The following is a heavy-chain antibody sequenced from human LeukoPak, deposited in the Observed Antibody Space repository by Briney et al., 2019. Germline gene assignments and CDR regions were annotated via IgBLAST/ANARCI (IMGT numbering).Heavy chain of an antibody. CDR2: IIPIFNTA. J-gene: IGHJ4*02. CDR3: ARGWLAETTVVTPYNY. Sequence: SVKVSCKASGGTFSSYAISWVRQAPGQGLEWMGGIIPIFNTANYAQKFQGRVTITADESTSTAYMELSSLRSEDTAVYYCARGWLAETTVVTPYNYWGQGTLVTVSS. D-gene: IGHD4-23*01. CDR1: GGTFSSYA. V-gene: IGHV1-69*13.